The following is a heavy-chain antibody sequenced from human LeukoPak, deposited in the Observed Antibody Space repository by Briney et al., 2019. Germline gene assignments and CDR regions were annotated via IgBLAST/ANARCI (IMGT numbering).Heavy chain of an antibody. CDR3: ASQGGYNHDY. Sequence: AGGSLRLSCAASGFTFSTYAMNWVRQAPGEGLEWVSSIGGSSTSLYYADSLKGRFTISRDNAKNSLYLQLNSLRAEDTAVYYCASQGGYNHDYWGQGTLVTVSS. V-gene: IGHV3-21*01. CDR1: GFTFSTYA. CDR2: IGGSSTSL. D-gene: IGHD5-24*01. J-gene: IGHJ4*02.